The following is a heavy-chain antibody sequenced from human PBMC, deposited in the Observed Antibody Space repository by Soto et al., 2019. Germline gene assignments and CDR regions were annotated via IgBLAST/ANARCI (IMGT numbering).Heavy chain of an antibody. Sequence: PGESLKISCNGSGYNFAVYWIALVRQMPGKGLELMGIIYPSDSDTRYRPSFQGQVTISADKSISSAYLQWSSLRASDTAMYYCARGGVSTRTFDYWGQGTPATVSS. D-gene: IGHD3-3*01. CDR2: IYPSDSDT. V-gene: IGHV5-51*01. J-gene: IGHJ4*02. CDR1: GYNFAVYW. CDR3: ARGGVSTRTFDY.